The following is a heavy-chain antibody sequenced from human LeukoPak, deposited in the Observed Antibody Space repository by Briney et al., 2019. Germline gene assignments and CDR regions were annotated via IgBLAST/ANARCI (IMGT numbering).Heavy chain of an antibody. CDR1: GFTVSSNY. Sequence: GGSLRLSCAASGFTVSSNYMSWVRQAPGKGLEWVSVIYSGGSTSYAAASKGRFIISRDSSKNTLYLQMNSLRAEDTDVYYCARDAAYCSSTSCFAAWFDPWGQGTLVTVSS. CDR3: ARDAAYCSSTSCFAAWFDP. J-gene: IGHJ5*02. CDR2: IYSGGST. V-gene: IGHV3-66*02. D-gene: IGHD2-2*01.